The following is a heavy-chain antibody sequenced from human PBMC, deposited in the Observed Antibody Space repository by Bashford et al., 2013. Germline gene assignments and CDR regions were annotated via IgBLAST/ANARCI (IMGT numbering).Heavy chain of an antibody. J-gene: IGHJ4*02. CDR1: GFSLSDTGVR. V-gene: IGHV2-70*04. CDR3: ARNKVGATLYFDY. Sequence: SGPTLVKPTETLTLTCTFSGFSLSDTGVRLNWIRQPPGKALEWLARIDWDEDKAYNSSLRARLTISKDTSKNQVVLKMTDMDPVDTATYYCARNKVGATLYFDYWGQGVLVTVSS. D-gene: IGHD1-26*01. CDR2: IDWDEDK.